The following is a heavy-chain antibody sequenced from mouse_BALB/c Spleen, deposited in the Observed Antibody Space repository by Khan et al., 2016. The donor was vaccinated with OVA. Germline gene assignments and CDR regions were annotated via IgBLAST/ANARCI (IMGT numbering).Heavy chain of an antibody. V-gene: IGHV1-4*01. Sequence: VQLQESGAELARPGASVKMSCKASGYTFTSYTIHWVQQRPGQGLEWIGYINPRSGYTNYNQKFKDKATLTADKSSSTAYMQLSSLTSEDSAVYYCARRKTGYAMDYWGQGTSVTVSS. CDR3: ARRKTGYAMDY. CDR2: INPRSGYT. CDR1: GYTFTSYT. J-gene: IGHJ4*01.